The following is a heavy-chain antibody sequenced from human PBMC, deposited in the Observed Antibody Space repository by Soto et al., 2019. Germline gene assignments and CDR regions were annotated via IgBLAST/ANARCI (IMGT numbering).Heavy chain of an antibody. CDR3: ARVYNYYDSSGYYS. Sequence: ASVKVSCKASGYTFTSYGISWVRQAPGQELEWMGWISAYNGNTNYAQKLQGRVTMTTDTSTSTAYMELRSLRSDDTAVYYCARVYNYYDSSGYYSWGQGTLVTVSS. V-gene: IGHV1-18*04. D-gene: IGHD3-22*01. CDR2: ISAYNGNT. CDR1: GYTFTSYG. J-gene: IGHJ5*02.